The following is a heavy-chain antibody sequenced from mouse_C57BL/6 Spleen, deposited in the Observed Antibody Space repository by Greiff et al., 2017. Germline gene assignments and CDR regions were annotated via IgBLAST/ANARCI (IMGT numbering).Heavy chain of an antibody. CDR1: GYTFTDYN. CDR3: ARELGYYFDY. D-gene: IGHD1-3*01. Sequence: VQLKQSGPELVKPGASVKMSCKASGYTFTDYNMHWVKQSHGKSLEWIGYINPNNGGTNYNQKFKGKATLTVNKSSTTDYMELRSLTSEDSAVYYCARELGYYFDYWGQGTTLSVSS. J-gene: IGHJ2*01. V-gene: IGHV1-22*01. CDR2: INPNNGGT.